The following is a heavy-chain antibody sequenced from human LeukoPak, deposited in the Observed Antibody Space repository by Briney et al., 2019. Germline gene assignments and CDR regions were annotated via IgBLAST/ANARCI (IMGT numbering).Heavy chain of an antibody. CDR2: INHSGST. CDR3: ARAPGRGRAFFDY. CDR1: VGSFSGYY. Sequence: PSETLSLTCTVYVGSFSGYYWSWIRQPPGKGLEWIGEINHSGSTNYNPSLKSRVTISVDTSKNQFSLKLSSGTAAETAVYYCARAPGRGRAFFDYWGQGTLVTVSS. D-gene: IGHD1-26*01. V-gene: IGHV4-34*01. J-gene: IGHJ4*02.